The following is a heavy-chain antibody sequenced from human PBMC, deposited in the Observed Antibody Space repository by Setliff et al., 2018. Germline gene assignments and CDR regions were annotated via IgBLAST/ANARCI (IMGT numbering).Heavy chain of an antibody. CDR3: ARLGWSEAFDI. J-gene: IGHJ3*02. V-gene: IGHV5-51*01. CDR2: VFPSDSDT. D-gene: IGHD6-19*01. CDR1: GYTFTSNW. Sequence: GASLKISCKASGYTFTSNWIAWVRQMPGKGLEWMGLVFPSDSDTRYSPSFRGQVTISADKSISTAYLQWSSLKASDTAMYYCARLGWSEAFDIWGQGTMVTVSS.